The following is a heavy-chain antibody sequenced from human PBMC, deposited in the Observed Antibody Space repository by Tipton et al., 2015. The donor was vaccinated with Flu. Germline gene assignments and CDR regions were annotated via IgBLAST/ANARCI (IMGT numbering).Heavy chain of an antibody. D-gene: IGHD4-11*01. CDR1: GDSIGSPYY. Sequence: TLSLTCSVSGDSIGSPYYWGWIRQPPGRGLEWIGNIHKTGYTYYNPSLTSRVTISVDTSKNQFSLRLASVTAAGTAVYYCARRDDSNYVSEPKNWFDPWGQGTLVTVSS. V-gene: IGHV4-38-2*01. CDR3: ARRDDSNYVSEPKNWFDP. CDR2: IHKTGYT. J-gene: IGHJ5*02.